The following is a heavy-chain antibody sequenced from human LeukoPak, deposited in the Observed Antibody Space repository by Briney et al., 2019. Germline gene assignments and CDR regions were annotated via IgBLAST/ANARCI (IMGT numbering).Heavy chain of an antibody. Sequence: GGSLRLSCAASGFTFSSYWMHWVRQAPGKGLEWVAFIGYDGNNKYFADSVKGRFTISRDNSKNTLYLQMNSLRAGDTAVYYCARGSGYYYEHWGQGTLVTISS. V-gene: IGHV3-30*02. J-gene: IGHJ1*01. CDR3: ARGSGYYYEH. D-gene: IGHD3-22*01. CDR2: IGYDGNNK. CDR1: GFTFSSYW.